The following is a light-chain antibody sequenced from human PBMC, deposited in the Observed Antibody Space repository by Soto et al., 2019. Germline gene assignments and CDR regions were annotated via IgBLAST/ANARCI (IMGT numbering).Light chain of an antibody. CDR1: DSNIGSNT. V-gene: IGLV1-44*01. J-gene: IGLJ3*02. CDR2: TNF. CDR3: AAWDDGLNGWA. Sequence: QSVLTQPPAASGTPGQRLDISCSGSDSNIGSNTVNWYQQLPGTAPKLLIYTNFQRPSGVPDRFSGPKSVTSASLAISGLQPEDEAYYYCAAWDDGLNGWALGGGTKLTVL.